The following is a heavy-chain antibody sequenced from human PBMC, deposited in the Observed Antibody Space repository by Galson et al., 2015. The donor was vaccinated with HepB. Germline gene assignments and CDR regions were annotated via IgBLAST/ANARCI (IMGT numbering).Heavy chain of an antibody. CDR3: AKDVLVVVPAAKRAGDAFDI. Sequence: SLRLSCAASGFTFGSYAMSWVRQAPGKGLEWVSAISGSGGSTYYADSVKGRFTISRDNSKNTLHLQMNSLRAEDTAVYYCAKDVLVVVPAAKRAGDAFDIWGQGTMVTVSS. V-gene: IGHV3-23*01. CDR2: ISGSGGST. J-gene: IGHJ3*02. CDR1: GFTFGSYA. D-gene: IGHD2-2*01.